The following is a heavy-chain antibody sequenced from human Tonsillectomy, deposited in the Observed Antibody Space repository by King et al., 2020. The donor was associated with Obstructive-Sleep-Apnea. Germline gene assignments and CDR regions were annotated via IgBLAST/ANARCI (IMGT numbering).Heavy chain of an antibody. CDR3: ARDGSGKSYYGMDV. V-gene: IGHV4-4*07. CDR1: GGPIISYY. Sequence: VQLQESGPGLVKPSETLSLTCSVSGGPIISYYWSWIRQPAGKGLEWMARIYITGSTKYNPSLKSRVTMSLDTAKNQFSLMLSTVTAADTAVYYCARDGSGKSYYGMDVWGQGTTVTVSS. J-gene: IGHJ6*02. D-gene: IGHD3-10*01. CDR2: IYITGST.